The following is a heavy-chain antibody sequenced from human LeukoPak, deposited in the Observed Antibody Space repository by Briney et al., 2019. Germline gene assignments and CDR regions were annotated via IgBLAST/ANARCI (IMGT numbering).Heavy chain of an antibody. J-gene: IGHJ6*03. CDR2: IYSGGST. Sequence: PSGTLSLTCAVSGGSISSSNWWSWVRPGPGKGLEWVSVIYSGGSTYYADSVKGRFTISRDNSKNTLFLQMNSLRAEDTAVYYCARGDYGSGSPYYYYYMDVWGKGTTVTISS. V-gene: IGHV3-53*01. CDR1: GGSISSSNW. CDR3: ARGDYGSGSPYYYYYMDV. D-gene: IGHD3-10*01.